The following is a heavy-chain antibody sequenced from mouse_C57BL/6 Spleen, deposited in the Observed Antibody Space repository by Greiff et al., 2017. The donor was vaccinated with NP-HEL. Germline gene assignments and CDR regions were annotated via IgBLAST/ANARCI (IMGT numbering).Heavy chain of an antibody. CDR2: INPNNGGT. V-gene: IGHV1-26*01. CDR3: ARYGYYDDY. Sequence: EVQLQQSGPELVKPGASVKISCKASGYTFTDYYMNWVKQSHGKSLEWIGDINPNNGGTSYNQKFKGKATLTVDKSSSTAYMELRSLTSEDSAVYYCARYGYYDDYWGQGTTLTVSS. D-gene: IGHD1-1*01. J-gene: IGHJ2*01. CDR1: GYTFTDYY.